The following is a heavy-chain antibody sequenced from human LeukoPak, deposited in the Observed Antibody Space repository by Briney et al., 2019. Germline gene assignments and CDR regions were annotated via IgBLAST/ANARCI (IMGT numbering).Heavy chain of an antibody. Sequence: GASVKVSCKASGYTFTRYGIGWVRQAPGQGPEWMGWVSGYNGNTHYAQKLQGRVTMTTDTSTSTAYMELRSLRSDDTAMYYCVRDYYEVGSTRYDCFDPWGQGTPVTVSS. CDR3: VRDYYEVGSTRYDCFDP. J-gene: IGHJ5*02. D-gene: IGHD6-13*01. CDR2: VSGYNGNT. CDR1: GYTFTRYG. V-gene: IGHV1-18*01.